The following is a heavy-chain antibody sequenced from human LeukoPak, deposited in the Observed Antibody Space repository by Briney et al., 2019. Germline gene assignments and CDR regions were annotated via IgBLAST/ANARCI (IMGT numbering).Heavy chain of an antibody. CDR3: ARVDTIFGVGSNYYYYGMDV. J-gene: IGHJ6*02. D-gene: IGHD3-3*01. V-gene: IGHV1-69*04. Sequence: ASVKVSCKASGGTFSSYAISWVRQAPGQGLEWMGRIIPILGIANYAQKFQGRVTITADKSTSTAYMELSSLRSEDTAVYCCARVDTIFGVGSNYYYYGMDVWGQGTTVTVSS. CDR2: IIPILGIA. CDR1: GGTFSSYA.